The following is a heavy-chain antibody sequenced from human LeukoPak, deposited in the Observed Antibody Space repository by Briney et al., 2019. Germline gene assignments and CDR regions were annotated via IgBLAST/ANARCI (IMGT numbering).Heavy chain of an antibody. J-gene: IGHJ4*02. CDR2: IYDSGST. Sequence: SETLSLTCTVSGYSISSGYYWGWIRQPPGKGLEWLGSIYDSGSTYYNPSLKSRVTISVDTSKNQFSLKLSSVTAADTAVYYCARDKIVGATHFDHWGQGTLVTVSS. D-gene: IGHD1-26*01. CDR3: ARDKIVGATHFDH. CDR1: GYSISSGYY. V-gene: IGHV4-38-2*02.